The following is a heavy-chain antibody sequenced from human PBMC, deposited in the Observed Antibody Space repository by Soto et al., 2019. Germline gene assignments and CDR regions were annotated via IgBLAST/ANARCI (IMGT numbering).Heavy chain of an antibody. CDR3: ASGKFYNLLDC. CDR2: FSDSGST. D-gene: IGHD1-1*01. J-gene: IGHJ6*02. Sequence: SETLSLTCAVYGGSFSGNYCSWIRQPAGKGLEWIGEFSDSGSTNYNPSLKSRVIISEDMSKSQFSLKLSSVTAADTAVYYCASGKFYNLLDCWGPGTTLPVSS. V-gene: IGHV4-34*01. CDR1: GGSFSGNY.